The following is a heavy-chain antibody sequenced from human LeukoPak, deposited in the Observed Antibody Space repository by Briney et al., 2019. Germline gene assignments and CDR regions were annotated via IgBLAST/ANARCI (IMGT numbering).Heavy chain of an antibody. J-gene: IGHJ4*02. Sequence: PGGSLKLSCATSGFTFNGSALHWVRQASGQGLEWVGRIRSKAHRYATAYPASVKGRFTVSRDDSKNMAYLQMNSLKTEDTAIYYCTRRHYGDYVVDNWGQGTLVTVSS. CDR2: IRSKAHRYAT. D-gene: IGHD4-17*01. CDR3: TRRHYGDYVVDN. CDR1: GFTFNGSA. V-gene: IGHV3-73*01.